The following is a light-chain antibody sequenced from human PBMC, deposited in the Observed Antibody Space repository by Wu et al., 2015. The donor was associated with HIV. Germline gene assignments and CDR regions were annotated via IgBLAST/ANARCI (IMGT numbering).Light chain of an antibody. CDR2: GAS. CDR3: QQYGSSPVT. Sequence: EIVLTQSPGTLSLSRGERATLSCRASQSVSSSYLAWYQQKPGQAPRLLIYGASSRATGIPDRFSGSGSGTDFTLTISRLEPEDFAVYYCQQYGSSPVTFGPGTKWISN. V-gene: IGKV3-20*01. CDR1: QSVSSSY. J-gene: IGKJ3*01.